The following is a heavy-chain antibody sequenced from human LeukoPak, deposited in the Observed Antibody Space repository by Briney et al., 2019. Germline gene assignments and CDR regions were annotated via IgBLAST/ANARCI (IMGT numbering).Heavy chain of an antibody. V-gene: IGHV3-11*06. D-gene: IGHD1-1*01. Sequence: GGSPRLSCAASGFTFSDYYMSWIRQAPGKGLEWVSYISSSSSYTNYADSVKGRFTISRDNAKNSLYLQMNSLRAEDTAVYYCARDSSTTGTTHDAFDIWGQGTMVTVSS. J-gene: IGHJ3*02. CDR3: ARDSSTTGTTHDAFDI. CDR2: ISSSSSYT. CDR1: GFTFSDYY.